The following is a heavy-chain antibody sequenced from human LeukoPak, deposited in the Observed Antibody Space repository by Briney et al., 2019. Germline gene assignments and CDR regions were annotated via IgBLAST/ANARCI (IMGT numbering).Heavy chain of an antibody. CDR3: XRLVTAAVYFDY. CDR1: GGSISSSSYY. Sequence: SETLSLTCTVSGGSISSSSYYWGWIRQPPGKGLEWIGSIYYSGSTYYNPSLKSRVTISVDTSKNQFSLKLSSVTAADTAVYXXXRLVTAAVYFDYWGQGTLVTVSS. J-gene: IGHJ4*02. CDR2: IYYSGST. V-gene: IGHV4-39*01. D-gene: IGHD6-13*01.